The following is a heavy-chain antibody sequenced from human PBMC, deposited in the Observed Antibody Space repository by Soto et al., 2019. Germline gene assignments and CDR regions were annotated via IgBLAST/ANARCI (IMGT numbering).Heavy chain of an antibody. CDR3: ARVLVGAGPNDWFDP. D-gene: IGHD2-15*01. V-gene: IGHV4-59*01. J-gene: IGHJ5*02. CDR1: GVSISSYY. Sequence: QVQLQESGPGLVKPSETLSLTCSVSGVSISSYYWSWIRQTPGMGLEWIAYISNSGSTNYNPSLNSRVTISVDTSKNQLSLRLNCVTAADSGVYYCARVLVGAGPNDWFDPWGQGALVTVSS. CDR2: ISNSGST.